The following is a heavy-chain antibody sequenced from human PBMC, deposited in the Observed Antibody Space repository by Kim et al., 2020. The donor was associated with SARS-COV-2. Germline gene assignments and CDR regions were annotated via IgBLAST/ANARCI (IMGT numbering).Heavy chain of an antibody. J-gene: IGHJ3*02. V-gene: IGHV3-30*18. CDR2: ISYDGSNK. Sequence: GGSLRLSCAASGFTFSSYGMHWVRQAPGKGLEWVAVISYDGSNKYYADSVKGRFTISRDNSKNTLYLQMNSLRAEDTAVYYCAKPINYLDAFDIWGQGP. CDR1: GFTFSSYG. CDR3: AKPINYLDAFDI. D-gene: IGHD1-7*01.